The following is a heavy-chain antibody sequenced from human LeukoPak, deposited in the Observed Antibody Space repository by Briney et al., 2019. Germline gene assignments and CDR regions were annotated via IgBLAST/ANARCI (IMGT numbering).Heavy chain of an antibody. CDR1: GGSLSGYY. J-gene: IGHJ6*03. CDR3: ARWVVGPYYYYYMDV. V-gene: IGHV4-34*01. Sequence: SETLSLTCAVYGGSLSGYYWSWIRQPPGKGLEWIGEINHSGSTNYNPSLKSRVTISVDTSKNQFSLKLSSVTAADTAVYYCARWVVGPYYYYYMDVWGKGTTVTVSS. CDR2: INHSGST. D-gene: IGHD2-2*01.